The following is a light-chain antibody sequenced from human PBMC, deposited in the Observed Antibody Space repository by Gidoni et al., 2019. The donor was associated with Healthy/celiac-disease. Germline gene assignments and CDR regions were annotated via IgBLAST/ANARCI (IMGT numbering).Light chain of an antibody. CDR1: QSLSSY. J-gene: IGKJ1*01. CDR2: AAS. Sequence: DIQITQSPSSLSASVGDRVTITCRASQSLSSYLNWYQQKPGKAPKLLIYAASSLQSGVPSRFSGSGSGTDFSLTISSLQPEDFATNYCQQSYSTWWTFGQGTKVEIK. CDR3: QQSYSTWWT. V-gene: IGKV1-39*01.